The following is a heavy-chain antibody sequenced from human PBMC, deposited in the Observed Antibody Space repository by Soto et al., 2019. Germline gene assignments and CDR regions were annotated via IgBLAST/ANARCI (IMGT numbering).Heavy chain of an antibody. CDR1: GFTVSSNY. D-gene: IGHD3-3*01. CDR2: IYSGGST. Sequence: GGSLRLSCAASGFTVSSNYMSWVRQAPGKGLEWVSVIYSGGSTYYADSVKGRFTISRDNSKNTLYLQMNSLRAEDTAVYYCARGRVGMAQEFDYWGQGTLVTVSS. V-gene: IGHV3-66*02. J-gene: IGHJ4*02. CDR3: ARGRVGMAQEFDY.